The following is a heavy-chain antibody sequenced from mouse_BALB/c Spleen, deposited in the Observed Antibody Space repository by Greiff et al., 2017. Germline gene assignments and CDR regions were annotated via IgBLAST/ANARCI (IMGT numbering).Heavy chain of an antibody. CDR1: GYTFTSYY. D-gene: IGHD2-1*01. Sequence: QVQLQQSDAELVKPGASVKISCKASGYTFTSYYIHWVKQRPGQGLEWIGWIYPGNVNTKYNEKFKGKATLTADKSSSTAYMQLSSLTSEDTAVYYCAGDGNYKGAWFAYWGQGTLVTVSA. V-gene: IGHV1-66*01. J-gene: IGHJ3*01. CDR2: IYPGNVNT. CDR3: AGDGNYKGAWFAY.